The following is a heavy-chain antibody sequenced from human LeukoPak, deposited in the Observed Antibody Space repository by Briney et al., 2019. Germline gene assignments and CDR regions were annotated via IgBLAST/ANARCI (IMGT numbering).Heavy chain of an antibody. V-gene: IGHV1-69*10. Sequence: GASVKVSCKASEGTFSSYAISWVRQAPGQGLEWMGGIIPILGTANYAQKFQGRVTITADKSTSTAYMELSSLRSEDTAVYYCARGPQWLPQGQYFQHWGQGTLVTVSS. D-gene: IGHD6-19*01. CDR1: EGTFSSYA. J-gene: IGHJ1*01. CDR3: ARGPQWLPQGQYFQH. CDR2: IIPILGTA.